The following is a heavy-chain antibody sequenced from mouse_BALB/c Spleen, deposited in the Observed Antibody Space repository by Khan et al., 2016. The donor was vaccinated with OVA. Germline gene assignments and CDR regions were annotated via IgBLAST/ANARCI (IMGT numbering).Heavy chain of an antibody. J-gene: IGHJ2*01. CDR1: GNTFSTYW. V-gene: IGHV1-9*01. CDR3: ARVNSGSRDYFDN. Sequence: QVQLQQSGADLMKPGASVKISCKVTGNTFSTYWIEWIKKRPGHGLEWIGEILPGSGSTNCNEKFKGKATFTADTSSNTDYMQLSSLTSEDSAVYYCARVNSGSRDYFDNWGQGTTLTVSS. D-gene: IGHD1-1*01. CDR2: ILPGSGST.